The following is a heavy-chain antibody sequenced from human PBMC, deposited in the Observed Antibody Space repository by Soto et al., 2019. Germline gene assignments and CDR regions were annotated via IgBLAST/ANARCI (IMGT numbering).Heavy chain of an antibody. D-gene: IGHD3-3*01. V-gene: IGHV1-18*01. CDR3: AVHDFWSGYYGMDV. CDR2: ISAYNGNT. Sequence: ASVKVSCKASGYTFTSYGISWVRQAPGQGLEWMGWISAYNGNTNYAQKLQGRVTMTTDTSTSTAYMELRSLRSDDTAVYYCAVHDFWSGYYGMDVWGQGTTVTVSS. J-gene: IGHJ6*02. CDR1: GYTFTSYG.